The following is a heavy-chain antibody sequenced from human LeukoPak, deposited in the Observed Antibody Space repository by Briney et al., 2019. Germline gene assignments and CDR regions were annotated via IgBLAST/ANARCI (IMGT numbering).Heavy chain of an antibody. V-gene: IGHV1-24*01. D-gene: IGHD2-15*01. CDR1: GYTLTELS. CDR3: ASGEVGVVYRAGGRYYYYYHAMDV. J-gene: IGHJ6*02. CDR2: FDPEDGET. Sequence: PGASVNVSCKVSGYTLTELSMHWVRQAPGKGLEWMGGFDPEDGETIYAQKFQGRVTMTEDTSTDTAYMELRSLRSDDTAVYYCASGEVGVVYRAGGRYYYYYHAMDVWGQETTVTVSS.